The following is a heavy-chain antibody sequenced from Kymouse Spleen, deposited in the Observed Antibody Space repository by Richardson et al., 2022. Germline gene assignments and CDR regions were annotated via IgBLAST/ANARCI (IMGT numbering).Heavy chain of an antibody. Sequence: QVQLVESGGGVVQPGRSLRLSCAASGFTFSSYGMHWVRQAPGKGLEWVAVIWYDGSNKYYADSVKGRFTISRDNSKNTLYLQMNSLRAEDTAVYYCARGYYDILTGYYNAFDYWGQGTLVTVSS. V-gene: IGHV3-33*01. D-gene: IGHD3-9*01. J-gene: IGHJ4*02. CDR2: IWYDGSNK. CDR1: GFTFSSYG. CDR3: ARGYYDILTGYYNAFDY.